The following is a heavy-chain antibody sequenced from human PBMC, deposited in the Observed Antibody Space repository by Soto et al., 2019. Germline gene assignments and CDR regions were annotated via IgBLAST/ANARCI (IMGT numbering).Heavy chain of an antibody. CDR3: ARDWGDYYDSSGYIDY. J-gene: IGHJ4*02. V-gene: IGHV3-33*01. Sequence: GGSLRLSCAASGFTFSSYGMHWVRQAPGKGLEWVAVIWYDGSNKYYADSVKGRFTISRDNSKNTLYLQMNSLRAEDTAVYYCARDWGDYYDSSGYIDYWGQGTLVTVSS. D-gene: IGHD3-22*01. CDR2: IWYDGSNK. CDR1: GFTFSSYG.